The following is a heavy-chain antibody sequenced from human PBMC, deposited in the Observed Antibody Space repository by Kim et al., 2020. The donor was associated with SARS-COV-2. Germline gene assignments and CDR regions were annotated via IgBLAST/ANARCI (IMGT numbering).Heavy chain of an antibody. D-gene: IGHD3-10*01. Sequence: YNPSLKSRVTISVDTSKNQFSLKLSSVTAADTAVYYCATETLVRGVIIHWGQGTLVTVSS. J-gene: IGHJ4*02. V-gene: IGHV4-39*01. CDR3: ATETLVRGVIIH.